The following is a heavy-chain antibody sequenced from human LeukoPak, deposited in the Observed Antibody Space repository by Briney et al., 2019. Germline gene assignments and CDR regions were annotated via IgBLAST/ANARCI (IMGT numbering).Heavy chain of an antibody. CDR3: ARDQIYCTGGYCYFDY. J-gene: IGHJ4*02. CDR1: GFTFRSYW. CDR2: INGDGTST. Sequence: GGALRRSCAASGFTFRSYWMHWVRQAPGKGLLWVSRINGDGTSTSYADSVKGRFTISRDNAKNTLYLQMNSLRAEDTAVYYCARDQIYCTGGYCYFDYWGQGTLVIVSS. D-gene: IGHD2-8*02. V-gene: IGHV3-74*01.